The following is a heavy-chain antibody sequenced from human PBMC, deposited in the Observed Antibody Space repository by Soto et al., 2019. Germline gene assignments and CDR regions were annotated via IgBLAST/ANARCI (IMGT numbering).Heavy chain of an antibody. CDR3: ARLRDVMELTPYHYFDY. D-gene: IGHD1-26*01. Sequence: PSETLSLTCTVSGGSISSGGYYWSWIRQHPGKGLEWIGYIYYSGSTYYNPSLKSRVTISVDTSKNQFSLKLSSVTAADTAVYYCARLRDVMELTPYHYFDYWGQGTLVTVSS. J-gene: IGHJ4*02. V-gene: IGHV4-31*03. CDR2: IYYSGST. CDR1: GGSISSGGYY.